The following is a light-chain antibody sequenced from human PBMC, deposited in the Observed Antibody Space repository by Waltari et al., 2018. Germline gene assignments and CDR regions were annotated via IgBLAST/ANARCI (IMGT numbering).Light chain of an antibody. J-gene: IGKJ5*01. CDR3: MQATHWPVT. CDR1: QRLVYTDGISY. Sequence: DVGLTQSPLSLPVTLGQPASISCRSSQRLVYTDGISYLNWFHQRPGQAPRRLIYKVSIRDSGVPDRFSGRGSGTDFTLMISSVEADDVGVYFCMQATHWPVTFGQATRLEIK. CDR2: KVS. V-gene: IGKV2-30*01.